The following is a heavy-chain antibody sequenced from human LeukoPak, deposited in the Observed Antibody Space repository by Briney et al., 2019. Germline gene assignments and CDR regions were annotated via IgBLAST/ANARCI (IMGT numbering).Heavy chain of an antibody. CDR1: GFTFNNVG. CDR2: ISSSSSTI. CDR3: ARGSTYYDSSGQVPFDY. J-gene: IGHJ4*02. Sequence: TGGSLRLSCAASGFTFNNVGMSWVRQAPGKGLEWVSYISSSSSTIYYADSVKGRFTISRDNAKNSLYLQMNSLRAEDTAVYYCARGSTYYDSSGQVPFDYWGQGTLVTVSS. D-gene: IGHD3-22*01. V-gene: IGHV3-48*01.